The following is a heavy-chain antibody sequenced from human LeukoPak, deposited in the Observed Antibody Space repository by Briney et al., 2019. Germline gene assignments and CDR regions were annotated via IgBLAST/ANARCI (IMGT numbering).Heavy chain of an antibody. J-gene: IGHJ6*02. D-gene: IGHD2-2*01. V-gene: IGHV4-34*01. CDR1: GGSFSGYY. CDR3: ARANNFIDIVVVPAARPNYGMDV. Sequence: SETLSLTCAVYGGSFSGYYWSWIRQPPGKGLEWIGEIYHSGSTNYNPSLKSRVTISVDTSKNQFSLKLSSVTAADTAVYYCARANNFIDIVVVPAARPNYGMDVWGQGTTVTVSS. CDR2: IYHSGST.